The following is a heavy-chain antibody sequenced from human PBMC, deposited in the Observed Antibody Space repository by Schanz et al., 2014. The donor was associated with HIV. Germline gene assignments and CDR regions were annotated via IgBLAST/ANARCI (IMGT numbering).Heavy chain of an antibody. CDR2: ISWNSGNI. Sequence: VQLVETGGGLVQPGRSLRLSCEASGFTFDDYDMHWVRQAPGKGLEWVSSISWNSGNIGYADSVKGRFTISRDNGKDSLYLQMNSLRAEDTALYYCVKDSGTMISGTRWFDPWGQGSLVTVSS. D-gene: IGHD3-16*01. J-gene: IGHJ5*02. CDR1: GFTFDDYD. V-gene: IGHV3-9*01. CDR3: VKDSGTMISGTRWFDP.